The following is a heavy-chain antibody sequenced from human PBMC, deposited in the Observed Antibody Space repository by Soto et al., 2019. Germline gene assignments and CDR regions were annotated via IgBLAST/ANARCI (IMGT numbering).Heavy chain of an antibody. CDR1: GFTFSSYG. D-gene: IGHD3-3*01. V-gene: IGHV3-30*18. Sequence: PGGSLRLSCAASGFTFSSYGMHWVRQAPGKGLEWVAVISYDGSNKYYADSVKGRFTISRDNSKNTLYLQMNSLRAEDTAVYYCAKGSLRFLEWSGYYYGMDVWGQGTTVTAP. J-gene: IGHJ6*02. CDR2: ISYDGSNK. CDR3: AKGSLRFLEWSGYYYGMDV.